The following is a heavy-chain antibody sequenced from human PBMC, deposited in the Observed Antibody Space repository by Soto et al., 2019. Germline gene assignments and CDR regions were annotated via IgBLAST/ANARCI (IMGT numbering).Heavy chain of an antibody. Sequence: PSETLSLTCAVYGGSFSGYYWSWIRQPPGKGLEWIGEINHSGSTNYNPSLKSRVTISVDTSKNQFSLKLSSVTAADTAVYYCARGHQVSRPINIAAAGSKYYYYGMDVWGQGTTVTV. V-gene: IGHV4-34*01. CDR1: GGSFSGYY. J-gene: IGHJ6*02. CDR3: ARGHQVSRPINIAAAGSKYYYYGMDV. CDR2: INHSGST. D-gene: IGHD6-13*01.